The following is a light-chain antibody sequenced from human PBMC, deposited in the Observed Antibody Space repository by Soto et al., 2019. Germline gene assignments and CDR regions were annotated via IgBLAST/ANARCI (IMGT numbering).Light chain of an antibody. CDR1: TGAVTSAYY. CDR3: LVYYGAAVV. J-gene: IGLJ2*01. Sequence: QSVVTQEPSLTVSPGGTVTLTCASSTGAVTSAYYPNWFQQKPGQAPRALIYSTDNKHSWTPARFSGSLLGGKAALTLSSLEPEGRGGYFRLVYYGAAVVFGGGTKLTVL. V-gene: IGLV7-43*01. CDR2: STD.